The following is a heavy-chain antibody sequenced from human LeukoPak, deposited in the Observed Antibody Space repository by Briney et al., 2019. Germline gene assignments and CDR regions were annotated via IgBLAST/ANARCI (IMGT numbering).Heavy chain of an antibody. CDR3: SKDTRGGDQSYWYFDL. V-gene: IGHV3-9*01. CDR1: GFTFDDYA. D-gene: IGHD4-17*01. Sequence: GGSLRLSCAASGFTFDDYAMHWVRQAPGKGLEWVSGISRNSDRIVYADSVKGRFTISRDNAKNSLYLQMNSLRAEDTAFYFCSKDTRGGDQSYWYFDLWGRGTLVTVSS. CDR2: ISRNSDRI. J-gene: IGHJ2*01.